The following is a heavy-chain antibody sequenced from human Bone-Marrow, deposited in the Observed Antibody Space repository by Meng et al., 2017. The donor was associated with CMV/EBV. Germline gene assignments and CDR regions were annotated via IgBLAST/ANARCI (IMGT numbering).Heavy chain of an antibody. CDR3: ARRSGISWTPLDY. CDR1: GYTFTGYY. J-gene: IGHJ4*02. Sequence: ASVKVSCKASGYTFTGYYMHWARQAPGQGLEWMGWINPNSGGTNYAQKFQGRVTMTRDTSISTAYMELSRLRSDDTAVYYCARRSGISWTPLDYWGQGTLVTVSS. V-gene: IGHV1-2*02. CDR2: INPNSGGT. D-gene: IGHD6-13*01.